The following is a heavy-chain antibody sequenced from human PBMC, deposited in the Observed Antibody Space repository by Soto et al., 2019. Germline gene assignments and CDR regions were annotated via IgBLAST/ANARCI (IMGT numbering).Heavy chain of an antibody. V-gene: IGHV3-13*05. CDR2: IITAGNP. CDR3: ARECEVTGYWYFDF. Sequence: GGSLRLSCAASGFTFRSNDMHWVRQTTGKGLEWVSGIITAGNPHYLDSVKRRSSSSRDNAKDSMYRQMNSLSAGDTAVYYFARECEVTGYWYFDFWVRGTLVTVS. CDR1: GFTFRSND. J-gene: IGHJ2*01. D-gene: IGHD2-21*02.